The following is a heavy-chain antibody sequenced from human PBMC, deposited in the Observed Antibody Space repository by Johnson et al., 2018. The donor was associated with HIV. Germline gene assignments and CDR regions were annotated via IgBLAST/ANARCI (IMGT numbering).Heavy chain of an antibody. CDR3: ASRSTSMTDAFDI. CDR1: GFTFSTYG. Sequence: QMLLVESGGCVVQPGMSLRLSCAASGFTFSTYGMHWVRQAPGKGLEWVAVMWYDGSNKYYADSVKGRFTISRDNAKNSLYLQMNSLRAEDTAVYYCASRSTSMTDAFDIWGQGTMVTVSS. J-gene: IGHJ3*02. CDR2: MWYDGSNK. V-gene: IGHV3-33*03. D-gene: IGHD2-2*01.